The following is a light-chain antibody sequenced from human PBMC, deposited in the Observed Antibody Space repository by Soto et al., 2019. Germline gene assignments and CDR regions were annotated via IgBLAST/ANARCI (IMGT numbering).Light chain of an antibody. CDR1: QTISTW. CDR3: QQYNDYSWT. J-gene: IGKJ1*01. Sequence: DIQMTQSPSTLSASVGDRVTITCRASQTISTWLAWYQHKPGKAPNLLIYDASTLMSGVPSRFSGSGSGTEFTLTISSLQPGDFATYYCQQYNDYSWTFGQGTKVDI. V-gene: IGKV1-5*01. CDR2: DAS.